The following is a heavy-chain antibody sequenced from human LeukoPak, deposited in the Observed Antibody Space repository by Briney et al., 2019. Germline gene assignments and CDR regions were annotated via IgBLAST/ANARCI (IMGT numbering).Heavy chain of an antibody. D-gene: IGHD4-23*01. CDR3: ATGPTVEPRGPTRD. CDR1: GYTLTELS. J-gene: IGHJ4*02. Sequence: ASVKVSCKVSGYTLTELSMHWVRQAPGKGREWMGGFDPEDGETIYAQKFQGRVTMTEDTSTDTAYMELSSLRSEDTAVYYCATGPTVEPRGPTRDWGQGTLVTVSS. CDR2: FDPEDGET. V-gene: IGHV1-24*01.